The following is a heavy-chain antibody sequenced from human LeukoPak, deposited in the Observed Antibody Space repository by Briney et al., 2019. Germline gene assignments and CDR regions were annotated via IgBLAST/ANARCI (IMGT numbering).Heavy chain of an antibody. Sequence: GGSLRLSCAASGFTFSSYAMSWVRQAPGKGLEWVSAISGSGGSTYYADSVKGRFTISRDNSKNTLYLQMNSLRAEDTAVYYCAKDPKGESLRHYFDYWGQGTLVTVSS. D-gene: IGHD3-16*01. CDR2: ISGSGGST. V-gene: IGHV3-23*01. J-gene: IGHJ4*02. CDR1: GFTFSSYA. CDR3: AKDPKGESLRHYFDY.